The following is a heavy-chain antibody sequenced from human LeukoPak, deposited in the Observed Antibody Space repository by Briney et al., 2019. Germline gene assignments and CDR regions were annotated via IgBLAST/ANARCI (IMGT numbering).Heavy chain of an antibody. CDR2: INPNSGGT. CDR3: ARVRGYCSSTSCYVGDYYYYGMDV. D-gene: IGHD2-2*01. J-gene: IGHJ6*02. CDR1: GYTFTGYY. Sequence: ASVKVSCKASGYTFTGYYMHWVRQAPGQGLEWMGWINPNSGGTNSAQTFQGRVTMTTDTSTSTAYMELRSLRSDDTAVYYCARVRGYCSSTSCYVGDYYYYGMDVWGQGTTVTVSS. V-gene: IGHV1-2*02.